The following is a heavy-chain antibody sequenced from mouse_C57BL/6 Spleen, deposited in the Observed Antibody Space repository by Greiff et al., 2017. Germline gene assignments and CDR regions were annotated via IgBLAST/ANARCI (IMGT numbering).Heavy chain of an antibody. V-gene: IGHV5-17*01. J-gene: IGHJ2*01. D-gene: IGHD4-1*01. Sequence: EVMLVESGGGLVKPGGSLKLSCAASGFTFSDYGMHWVRQAPEKGLEWVAYISSGSSTIYYADTMKGRFTISRDNAKNTLFLQMTSLRSEDTAMYYCAENWYYFGDWGQGATLTVSS. CDR1: GFTFSDYG. CDR2: ISSGSSTI. CDR3: AENWYYFGD.